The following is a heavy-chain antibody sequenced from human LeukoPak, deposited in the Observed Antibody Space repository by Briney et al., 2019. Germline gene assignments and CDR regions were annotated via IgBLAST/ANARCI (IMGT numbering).Heavy chain of an antibody. CDR2: IEGDGSTT. Sequence: PGGSLRLSCAASRFTFSTFWMHWVRQPPGKGLVWVSRIEGDGSTTEYADSVKGRFTISRDNAKNTLYLQMNSLRAEDTAVYYCARGWVPSDISMNWGQGTMVTVSS. J-gene: IGHJ3*01. CDR3: ARGWVPSDISMN. V-gene: IGHV3-74*01. D-gene: IGHD3-9*01. CDR1: RFTFSTFW.